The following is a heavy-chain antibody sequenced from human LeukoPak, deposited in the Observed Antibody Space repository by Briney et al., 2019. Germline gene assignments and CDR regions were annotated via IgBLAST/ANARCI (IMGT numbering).Heavy chain of an antibody. V-gene: IGHV3-66*01. CDR2: IYSGGST. D-gene: IGHD3-10*01. J-gene: IGHJ4*02. CDR1: GFTFSNYA. Sequence: PGGSLRLSCAASGFTFSNYAMSWVRQAPGKGLEWVSVIYSGGSTYYADSVKGRFTISRDNSKNTLYLQMNSLRAEDTAVYYCARAPGGLVDYWGQGTLVTVSS. CDR3: ARAPGGLVDY.